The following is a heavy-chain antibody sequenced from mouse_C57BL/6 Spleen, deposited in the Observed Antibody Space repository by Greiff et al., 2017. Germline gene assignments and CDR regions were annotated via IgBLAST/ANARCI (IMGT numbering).Heavy chain of an antibody. CDR1: GYTFTDYS. V-gene: IGHV1-78*01. CDR3: AIPYYECGFYYFEY. CDR2: IYPRDGST. Sequence: VQLQQSDAELVKPGASVKISCKASGYTFTDYSIHWMKQRPEQGLEWIGYIYPRDGSTKYNEKFKGKATLTADKSSSTAYMQLNSLTSEDSAVYFCAIPYYECGFYYFEYWGKGTTLTVAS. J-gene: IGHJ2*01. D-gene: IGHD2-4*01.